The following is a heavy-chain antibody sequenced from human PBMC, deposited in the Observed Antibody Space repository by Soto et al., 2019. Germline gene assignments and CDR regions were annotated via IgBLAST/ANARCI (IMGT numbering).Heavy chain of an antibody. J-gene: IGHJ4*02. D-gene: IGHD1-26*01. CDR2: IIPIFGTA. CDR3: ARVKTIVMPGFDY. CDR1: GGPFSSHA. V-gene: IGHV1-69*13. Sequence: AVKVSCKASGGPFSSHAISWVRQAPGQGLEWMGGIIPIFGTANYAQKFQGRVTITADESATTAYLGLSSLRSEDTAVYYCARVKTIVMPGFDYWGQGTLVTVSS.